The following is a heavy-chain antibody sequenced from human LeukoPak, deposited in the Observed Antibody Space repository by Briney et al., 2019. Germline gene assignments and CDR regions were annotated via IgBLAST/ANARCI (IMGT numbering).Heavy chain of an antibody. V-gene: IGHV3-72*01. D-gene: IGHD2-2*01. J-gene: IGHJ6*04. Sequence: GGSLRLSCAASGFTFSDHYMDWVRQAAGKGLECVGRTRNKAYSYTTKYAASGKGTFTISRDDSKNSLYLQMNSLKTEDTAVYYCARFGVVPAARYYYGMDVWGKGTTVTVSS. CDR2: TRNKAYSYTT. CDR1: GFTFSDHY. CDR3: ARFGVVPAARYYYGMDV.